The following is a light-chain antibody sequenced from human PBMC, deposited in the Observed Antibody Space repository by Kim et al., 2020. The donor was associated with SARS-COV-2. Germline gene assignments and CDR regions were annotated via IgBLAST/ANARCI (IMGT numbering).Light chain of an antibody. CDR2: QDS. Sequence: SGSPGQTASITCSGDKLGDKYACWYQQKPSQSPVVVIHQDSKRPSVIPERFSGSNSGNTATLTISGTQAMDEADYYCQAWDSSTVVFGGGTKLTVL. CDR3: QAWDSSTVV. J-gene: IGLJ2*01. V-gene: IGLV3-1*01. CDR1: KLGDKY.